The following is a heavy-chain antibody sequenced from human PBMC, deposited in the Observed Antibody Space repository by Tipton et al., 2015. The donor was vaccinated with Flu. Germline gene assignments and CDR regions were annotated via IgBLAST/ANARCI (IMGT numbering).Heavy chain of an antibody. CDR2: IYYSGST. CDR1: GGSISSSSYY. Sequence: TLSLTCTVSGGSISSSSYYWGWIRQPPGKGLEWIGSIYYSGSTYYNPSLKSRVTISVDTSKNQFSLKLSSVTAADTAVYYCARDRGYGAFDYWGQGTLVTVSS. CDR3: ARDRGYGAFDY. V-gene: IGHV4-39*07. D-gene: IGHD4-17*01. J-gene: IGHJ4*02.